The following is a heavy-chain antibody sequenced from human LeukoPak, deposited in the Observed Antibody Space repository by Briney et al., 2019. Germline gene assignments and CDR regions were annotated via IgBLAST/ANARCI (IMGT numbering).Heavy chain of an antibody. Sequence: SETLSLTCAVYGGSFSGYYWSWIRQPPGKGLEWIGEINHSGSTNYNPSLKGRVTISVDTSKNQFSLKLSSVTAADTAVYYCARGLRRYCSSTSCYRGVWGYYYYGMDVWGQGTTVTVSS. D-gene: IGHD2-2*02. CDR1: GGSFSGYY. V-gene: IGHV4-34*01. CDR2: INHSGST. CDR3: ARGLRRYCSSTSCYRGVWGYYYYGMDV. J-gene: IGHJ6*02.